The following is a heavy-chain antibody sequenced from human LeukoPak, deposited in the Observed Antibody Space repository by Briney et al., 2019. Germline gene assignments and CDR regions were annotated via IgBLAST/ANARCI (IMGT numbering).Heavy chain of an antibody. D-gene: IGHD5-24*01. J-gene: IGHJ5*02. CDR1: GYSFTSYW. CDR3: ARQRDGYNSYNWFDP. V-gene: IGHV5-51*01. CDR2: IYPGDSDT. Sequence: GESLKISCKGSGYSFTSYWIGWVRQMPGKGLEWMGIIYPGDSDTRYSPSFQGQVTISADKSISTAYLQWSSLKASDTAMYYCARQRDGYNSYNWFDPWGQGTLVTVSS.